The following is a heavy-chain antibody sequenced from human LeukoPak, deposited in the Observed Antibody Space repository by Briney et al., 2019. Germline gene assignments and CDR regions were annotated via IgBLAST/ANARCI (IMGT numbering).Heavy chain of an antibody. D-gene: IGHD5-12*01. V-gene: IGHV3-53*01. J-gene: IGHJ4*02. Sequence: GGSLRLSCAASGFTFSSYAMSWVRQAPGKGLEWVSVIYSGGSTYYADSVKGRFTISRDNSKNTLYLQMNSLRAEDTAVYYCARLYSGYDYCFDYWGQGTLVTVSS. CDR3: ARLYSGYDYCFDY. CDR1: GFTFSSYA. CDR2: IYSGGST.